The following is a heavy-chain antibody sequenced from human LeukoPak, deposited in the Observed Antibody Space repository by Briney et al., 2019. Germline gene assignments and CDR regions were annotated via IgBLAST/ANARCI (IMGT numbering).Heavy chain of an antibody. D-gene: IGHD1-7*01. CDR3: ARVPRVTGTTHWFDP. CDR1: GGAFSSSS. J-gene: IGHJ5*02. V-gene: IGHV1-69*13. Sequence: SVKVSCKASGGAFSSSSISWLRQAPGQGLEWMGGIMPVLGGANYAQKFQGRVTITADESTSAAYMELTSLTSDDTAVYYCARVPRVTGTTHWFDPWGQGTLVTVSS. CDR2: IMPVLGGA.